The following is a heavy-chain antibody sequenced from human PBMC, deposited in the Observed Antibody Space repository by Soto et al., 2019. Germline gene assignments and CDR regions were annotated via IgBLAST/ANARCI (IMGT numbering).Heavy chain of an antibody. V-gene: IGHV1-2*04. CDR1: GYTFTGYY. J-gene: IGHJ6*02. Sequence: ASVKVSCKASGYTFTGYYMHWVRQAPGQGLEWMGWINPNSGGTNYAQKFQGWVTMTRDTSISTAYMELSRLRSDDTAVYYCARDRCDTAMVDYYYYGMDVWGQGTTVTVSS. D-gene: IGHD5-18*01. CDR2: INPNSGGT. CDR3: ARDRCDTAMVDYYYYGMDV.